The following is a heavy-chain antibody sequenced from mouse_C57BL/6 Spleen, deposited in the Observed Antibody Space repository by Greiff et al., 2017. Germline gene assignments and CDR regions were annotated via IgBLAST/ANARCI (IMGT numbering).Heavy chain of an antibody. J-gene: IGHJ2*01. Sequence: EVQLQQSGPGLVKPSQSLYITCSVSGYSITSGYYWYWIRTFPGNILEWVGYISYDGSNNYNPSLKNGISITHDTSKNRFFLKLNSVTTEDTATYYLSRDDWEGDYFAYWGQGTPLTVSA. CDR2: ISYDGSN. CDR1: GYSITSGYY. CDR3: SRDDWEGDYFAY. D-gene: IGHD4-1*01. V-gene: IGHV3-6*01.